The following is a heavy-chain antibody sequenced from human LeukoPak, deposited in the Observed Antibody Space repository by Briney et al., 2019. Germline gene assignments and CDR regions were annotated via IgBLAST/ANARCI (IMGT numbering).Heavy chain of an antibody. Sequence: GGSLRLSCAASGFTFSSYSMNWVRQAPGKGLEWVSYISTSSSTIYYADSVKGRFTISRDNAKNSLYLQMNSLRVEDTAVYYCARDGTDNFYYGMDVWGQGTTVTVSS. D-gene: IGHD6-13*01. J-gene: IGHJ6*02. V-gene: IGHV3-48*04. CDR2: ISTSSSTI. CDR3: ARDGTDNFYYGMDV. CDR1: GFTFSSYS.